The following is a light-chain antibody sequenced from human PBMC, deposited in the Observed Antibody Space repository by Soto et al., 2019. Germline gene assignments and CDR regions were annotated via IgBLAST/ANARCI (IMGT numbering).Light chain of an antibody. Sequence: EILLTQSPGTLSLSPGERATLSCRASQSVSSSFYLAWYQQKPGQAPRLLMYGATSRATGIPDRFSGSGSGTDFTLTISRLEPEDFAVYYCQQYGSSPLTFGGGTKV. J-gene: IGKJ4*01. CDR3: QQYGSSPLT. CDR1: QSVSSSFY. V-gene: IGKV3-20*01. CDR2: GAT.